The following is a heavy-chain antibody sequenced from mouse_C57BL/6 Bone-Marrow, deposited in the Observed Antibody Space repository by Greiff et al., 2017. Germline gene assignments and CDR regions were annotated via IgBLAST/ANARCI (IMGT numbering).Heavy chain of an antibody. D-gene: IGHD2-3*01. CDR2: IYPRSGNT. CDR3: ARKRGGYYSYYFDY. J-gene: IGHJ2*01. V-gene: IGHV1-81*01. Sequence: QVQLQQSGAELARPGASVKLSCKASGYTFTSYGISWVKQRTGQGLEWIGEIYPRSGNTYYNEKFKGKATLTADKSSSTAYMELRSLTSEDSAVYFCARKRGGYYSYYFDYWGQGTTLTGSS. CDR1: GYTFTSYG.